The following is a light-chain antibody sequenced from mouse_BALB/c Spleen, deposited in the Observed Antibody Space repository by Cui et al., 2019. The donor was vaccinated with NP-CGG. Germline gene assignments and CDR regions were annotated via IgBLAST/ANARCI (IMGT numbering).Light chain of an antibody. CDR2: GTN. J-gene: IGLJ1*01. V-gene: IGLV1*01. Sequence: QAVVPQDCALTTSPGETVTLTCRSSTGAVTTSNYANWVQEKPDHLFSGLIGGTNNRAPGVPARFSGSLIGDKAALTITGAQTEDEAIYFCALWYSNHWVFGGGTKLTVL. CDR1: TGAVTTSNY. CDR3: ALWYSNHWV.